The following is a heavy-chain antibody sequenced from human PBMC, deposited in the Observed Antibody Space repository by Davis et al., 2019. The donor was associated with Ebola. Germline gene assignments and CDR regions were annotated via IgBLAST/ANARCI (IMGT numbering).Heavy chain of an antibody. J-gene: IGHJ4*02. V-gene: IGHV3-20*04. CDR2: INWNSGSI. CDR3: AKVGGYDSSGYDYFDY. CDR1: GFTFDDYG. D-gene: IGHD3-22*01. Sequence: PGGSLRLSCAASGFTFDDYGMSWVRQAPGKGLEWVSGINWNSGSIGYADSVKGRFTISRDNAKNSLYLQMNSLRAEDTALYYCAKVGGYDSSGYDYFDYWGQGTLVTVSS.